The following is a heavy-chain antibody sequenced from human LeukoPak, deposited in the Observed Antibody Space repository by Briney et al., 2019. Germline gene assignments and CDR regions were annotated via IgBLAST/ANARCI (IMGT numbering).Heavy chain of an antibody. J-gene: IGHJ3*02. CDR1: GGSISSYY. Sequence: SETLSRTCTVSGGSISSYYWSWIRQPPGKGLEWIGYIYYSGSTNYNPSLKSRVTISVDTSKNQFSLKLSSVTAADTAVYYCASPSLLAAAGTGAFDIWGQGTMVTVSS. CDR2: IYYSGST. V-gene: IGHV4-59*08. CDR3: ASPSLLAAAGTGAFDI. D-gene: IGHD6-13*01.